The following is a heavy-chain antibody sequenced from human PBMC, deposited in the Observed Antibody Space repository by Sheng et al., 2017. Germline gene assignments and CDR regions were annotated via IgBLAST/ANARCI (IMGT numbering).Heavy chain of an antibody. CDR3: ARRALQAGSSPSYFDY. D-gene: IGHD2-2*01. Sequence: QVQLVESGGGVVQPGRSLRLSCAASGFTFSSYGMHWVRQAPGKGLEWVAVIWYDGSNKYYADSVKGRFTISRDNSKNTLYLQMNSLRAEDTAVYYCARRALQAGSSPSYFDYWGQGTLVTVSS. CDR1: GFTFSSYG. CDR2: IWYDGSNK. J-gene: IGHJ4*02. V-gene: IGHV3-33*01.